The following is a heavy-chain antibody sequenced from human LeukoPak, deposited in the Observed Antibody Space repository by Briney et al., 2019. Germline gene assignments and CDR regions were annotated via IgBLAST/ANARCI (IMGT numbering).Heavy chain of an antibody. CDR2: IRYDGNNK. D-gene: IGHD6-25*01. J-gene: IGHJ4*02. V-gene: IGHV3-30*02. Sequence: PGGSLRLSCAASGFPFSTYGMHWVRQAPGKGLEWVSFIRYDGNNKQYEDSVKGRFTISRDDSKNTLYLQMSSLRAEDTAVYYCAKTLRDSSGHYAAGDWGQGTLVTVSS. CDR1: GFPFSTYG. CDR3: AKTLRDSSGHYAAGD.